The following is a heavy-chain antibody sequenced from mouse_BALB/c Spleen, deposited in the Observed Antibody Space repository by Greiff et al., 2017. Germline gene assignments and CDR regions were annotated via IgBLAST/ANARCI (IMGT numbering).Heavy chain of an antibody. Sequence: QVTLKVSGPGILQPSQTLSLTCSFSGFSLSTYGIGVGWIRQPSGKGLEWLAHIWWNDNKYYNTALKSRLTISKDTSNNHVFLKIASVDTADTATYYCARIDYEDYYAMDYWGQGTSVTVSS. CDR2: IWWNDNK. D-gene: IGHD2-4*01. J-gene: IGHJ4*01. CDR3: ARIDYEDYYAMDY. V-gene: IGHV8-11*01. CDR1: GFSLSTYGIG.